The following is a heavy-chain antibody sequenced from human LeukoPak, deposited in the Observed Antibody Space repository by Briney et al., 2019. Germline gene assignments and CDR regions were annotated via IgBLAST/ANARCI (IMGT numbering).Heavy chain of an antibody. CDR1: GFTFSSYA. CDR2: ISGSGGST. V-gene: IGHV3-23*01. CDR3: AKSKLWFGELSS. J-gene: IGHJ4*02. D-gene: IGHD3-10*01. Sequence: GGSLRLSCAASGFTFSSYAMSWVRQAPGKGLEWVSAISGSGGSTYYADSVKGRFTIARDNSKNTLYLQMNSLRAEDTAVYYCAKSKLWFGELSSWGQGTLVTVSS.